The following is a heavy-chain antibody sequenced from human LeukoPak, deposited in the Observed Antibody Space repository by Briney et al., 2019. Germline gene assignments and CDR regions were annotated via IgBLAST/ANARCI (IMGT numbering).Heavy chain of an antibody. CDR3: ARGWGERLANYYYYYMDV. Sequence: SETLSLTCAVYGGSFSGYYWSWIRQPPGKGLEWIGEINHSGGTNYNPSLKSRVAISVDTSKNQFSLKLSSVTAADTAVYYCARGWGERLANYYYYYMDVWGKGTTVTVSS. CDR2: INHSGGT. CDR1: GGSFSGYY. V-gene: IGHV4-34*01. J-gene: IGHJ6*03. D-gene: IGHD1-26*01.